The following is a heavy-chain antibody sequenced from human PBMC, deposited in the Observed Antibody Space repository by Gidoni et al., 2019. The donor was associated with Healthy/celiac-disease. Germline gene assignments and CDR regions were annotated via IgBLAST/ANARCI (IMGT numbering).Heavy chain of an antibody. Sequence: QVQLQESGPGLVKPSETLSLTCTVSGGSVSRGSYYWSWIRQPPGKGLEWIGYIYYSGSTNYNPSLKSRVTISVDTSKNQFSLKLSSVTAADTAVYYCARDKVIKNNWFDPWGQGTLVTVSS. D-gene: IGHD3-22*01. CDR3: ARDKVIKNNWFDP. V-gene: IGHV4-61*01. CDR2: IYYSGST. J-gene: IGHJ5*02. CDR1: GGSVSRGSYY.